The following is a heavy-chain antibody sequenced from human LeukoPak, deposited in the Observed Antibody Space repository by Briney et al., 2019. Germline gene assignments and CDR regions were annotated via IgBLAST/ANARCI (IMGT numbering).Heavy chain of an antibody. V-gene: IGHV3-74*01. CDR3: ARGRIDY. Sequence: GGSLCLSCAASGFTLSSYWMHCVRQPPGERLVRVSRINSPVSSTSYADSVKGRFTISRDNAKNTLYLQMISLRAEDTAVYYCARGRIDYCGEGTLVTASS. J-gene: IGHJ4*02. CDR1: GFTLSSYW. CDR2: INSPVSST.